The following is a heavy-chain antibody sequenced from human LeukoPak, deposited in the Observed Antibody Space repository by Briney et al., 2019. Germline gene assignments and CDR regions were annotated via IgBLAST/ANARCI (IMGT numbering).Heavy chain of an antibody. V-gene: IGHV3-33*01. J-gene: IGHJ4*02. CDR3: ARDVFANSSGGSFDF. Sequence: GGSLRLSCAASGFSFDTHGMHWVRQAPGKGLEWVAVIWYDGSKKYYADSVKGRFTISRDNSKKSLFLQMNSLRAEDTALYYCARDVFANSSGGSFDFWGQGTLVTVSS. D-gene: IGHD3-16*01. CDR2: IWYDGSKK. CDR1: GFSFDTHG.